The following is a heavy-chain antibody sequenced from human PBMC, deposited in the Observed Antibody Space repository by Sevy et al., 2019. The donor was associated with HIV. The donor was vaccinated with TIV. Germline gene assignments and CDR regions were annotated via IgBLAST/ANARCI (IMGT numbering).Heavy chain of an antibody. Sequence: GGSLRLSCAASGFTFSSYAMSWVRQAPGKGLEWVANIKQDGSEKYYVDSVKGRFTISRDNAKNSLYLQMNSLRAEDTAVYYCARGHDPWGQGTLVTVSS. CDR1: GFTFSSYA. V-gene: IGHV3-7*03. CDR2: IKQDGSEK. CDR3: ARGHDP. J-gene: IGHJ5*02.